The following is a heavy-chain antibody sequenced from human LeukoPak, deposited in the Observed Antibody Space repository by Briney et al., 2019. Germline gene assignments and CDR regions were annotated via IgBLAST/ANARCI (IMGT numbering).Heavy chain of an antibody. J-gene: IGHJ3*02. Sequence: SSQTLSLTCTVSGGSISSGGYYWSWLRQHPGKGLEWIGYIYYSGSTYYNPSLKSRVTISVDTSKNQFSLKLSSVTAADTAVYYCARPASGIVGATEDAFDIWGQGTMVTVSS. D-gene: IGHD1-26*01. CDR3: ARPASGIVGATEDAFDI. V-gene: IGHV4-31*03. CDR2: IYYSGST. CDR1: GGSISSGGYY.